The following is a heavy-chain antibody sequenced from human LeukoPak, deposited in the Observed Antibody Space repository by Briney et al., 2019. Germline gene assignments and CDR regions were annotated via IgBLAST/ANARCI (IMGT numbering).Heavy chain of an antibody. V-gene: IGHV4-59*01. CDR1: GGSISSYY. CDR2: IYYSGST. Sequence: SETLSLTCTVSGGSISSYYWSWIRQPPGKGLEWIGYIYYSGSTNYNPSLKSRVTISVDTSKNQFSLKLSSVTAADTAVYYCARRSGGFDFWGQGTLVTVSS. J-gene: IGHJ4*02. CDR3: ARRSGGFDF. D-gene: IGHD3-10*01.